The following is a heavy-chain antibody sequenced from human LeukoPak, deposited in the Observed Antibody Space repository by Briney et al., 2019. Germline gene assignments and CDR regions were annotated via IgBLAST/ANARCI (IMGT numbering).Heavy chain of an antibody. V-gene: IGHV3-9*01. CDR2: ISWNSGSI. Sequence: GGSRRLSCAASGFTFDDYAMHWVRQAPGKGLEWVSGISWNSGSIGYADSVKGRFTISRDNAKNSLYLQMNSLRAEDTALYYCAKGRYGSGSYISYYFDYWGQGTLVTVSS. CDR1: GFTFDDYA. J-gene: IGHJ4*02. CDR3: AKGRYGSGSYISYYFDY. D-gene: IGHD3-10*01.